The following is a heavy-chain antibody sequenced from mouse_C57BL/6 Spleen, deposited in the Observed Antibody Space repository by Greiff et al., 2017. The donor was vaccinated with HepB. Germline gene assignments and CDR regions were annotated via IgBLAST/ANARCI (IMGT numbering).Heavy chain of an antibody. J-gene: IGHJ4*01. CDR1: GYTFTDYE. CDR3: TRRTTLRRNYAIDY. D-gene: IGHD1-2*01. Sequence: VQLLESGAELVRPGASVTLSGKASGYTFTDYEMHWVKQTPVHGLEWIGAIDTETGGTAYNQKFKGKAILTADKSSSTAYMELRRLTSEDAAVDNWTRRTTLRRNYAIDYWGQGTSVTVSA. CDR2: IDTETGGT. V-gene: IGHV1-15*01.